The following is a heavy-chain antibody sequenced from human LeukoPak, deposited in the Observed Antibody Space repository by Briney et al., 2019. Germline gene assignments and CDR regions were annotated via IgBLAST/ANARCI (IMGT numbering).Heavy chain of an antibody. CDR2: INPNSGGT. CDR3: ASPRGGDGNFYGMDV. J-gene: IGHJ6*02. Sequence: ASVKVSCKASGYTFTGYYMHCVRQARGQGLEWMGWINPNSGGTNYAQKFQGRVTMTRDTSISTAYMELSRLRSDDTAVYYCASPRGGDGNFYGMDVWGQGTTVTVSS. V-gene: IGHV1-2*02. D-gene: IGHD2-21*01. CDR1: GYTFTGYY.